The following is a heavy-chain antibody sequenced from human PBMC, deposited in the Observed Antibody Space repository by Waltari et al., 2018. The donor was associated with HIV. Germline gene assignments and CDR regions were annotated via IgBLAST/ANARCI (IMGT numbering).Heavy chain of an antibody. D-gene: IGHD6-19*01. CDR2: VSYDGSNK. Sequence: QVQLVESGGGVVQPGRSLRLSCAASGFPFSAYGVHCVRQAPGTGLEWVAVVSYDGSNKYYGDSVKGRFTISRDNSKNTLYLQMNSLRAEDTAVYYCARGGAGIAVAATYYWGQGILVTVSS. CDR1: GFPFSAYG. V-gene: IGHV3-30*03. CDR3: ARGGAGIAVAATYY. J-gene: IGHJ4*02.